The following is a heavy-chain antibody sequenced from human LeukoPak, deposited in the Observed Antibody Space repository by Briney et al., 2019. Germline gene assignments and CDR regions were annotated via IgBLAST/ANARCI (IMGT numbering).Heavy chain of an antibody. J-gene: IGHJ3*02. CDR3: ARDHYSSSWSQVDAFDI. D-gene: IGHD6-13*01. CDR2: ISAYNGNT. CDR1: GYTFTSYG. Sequence: ASVKVSCKASGYTFTSYGISWVRQAPGQGLEWMGWISAYNGNTNYAQKLQGRVTMTTDTSTSTAYMELRSLRSDDTAVYYCARDHYSSSWSQVDAFDIWGQGTMVTVSS. V-gene: IGHV1-18*01.